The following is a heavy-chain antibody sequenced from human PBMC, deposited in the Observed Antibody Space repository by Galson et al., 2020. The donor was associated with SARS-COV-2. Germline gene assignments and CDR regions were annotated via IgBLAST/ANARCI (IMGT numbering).Heavy chain of an antibody. CDR2: VYYTGTT. CDR3: AREEYYYETTGAPSIAFDI. Sequence: SETLSLTCTVSGGSIRSYYWSWIRQSPGKGLEWIGYVYYTGTTKYNPSLESRVTMSVDTSKDQFSLKLKSVTAAETAVYFCAREEYYYETTGAPSIAFDIWGQGTMVTVSS. J-gene: IGHJ3*02. CDR1: GGSIRSYY. D-gene: IGHD3-22*01. V-gene: IGHV4-59*01.